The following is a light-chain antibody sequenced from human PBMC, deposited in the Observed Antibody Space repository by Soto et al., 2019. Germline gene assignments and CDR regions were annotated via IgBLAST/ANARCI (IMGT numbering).Light chain of an antibody. CDR2: GAS. V-gene: IGKV3-20*01. Sequence: EIVLTQSPGTLSLSPGERATLSCRASQSVSSSYLAWYQQKPGQAPRLLIYGASSRATGIPDRFSGSGSGTDFRLTISRLEPEDFAVYYCQQYGSSSSWTFGQGTKVEIK. CDR3: QQYGSSSSWT. CDR1: QSVSSSY. J-gene: IGKJ1*01.